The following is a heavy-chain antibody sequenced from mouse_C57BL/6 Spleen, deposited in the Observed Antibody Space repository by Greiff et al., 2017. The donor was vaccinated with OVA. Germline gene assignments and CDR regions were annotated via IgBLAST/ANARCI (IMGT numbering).Heavy chain of an antibody. CDR1: LYTFLSDW. J-gene: IGHJ4*01. V-gene: IGHV1-52*01. D-gene: IGHD1-1*01. Sequence: QLPLPQSVAALVRPGSSVTLCCNAALYTFLSDWMHCVTQRPIQGHDWIPTPYPSDSDTHYNQKFKDKATLTVDKSSSTAYMQLSSLTSEDSAVYYCARQRYGAMDYWGQGTSVTGSS. CDR2: PYPSDSDT. CDR3: ARQRYGAMDY.